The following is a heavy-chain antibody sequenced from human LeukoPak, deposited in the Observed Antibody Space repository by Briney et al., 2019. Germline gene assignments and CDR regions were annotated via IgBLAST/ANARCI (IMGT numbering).Heavy chain of an antibody. V-gene: IGHV3-48*03. D-gene: IGHD3-10*02. J-gene: IGHJ6*04. CDR1: GFTFSSYE. CDR2: ISSSGSTI. Sequence: QPGGSLRLSCAASGFTFSSYEMNWVRQAPGKGLEWVSYISSSGSTIYYADSVKGRFTISRDNAKNSLYLQMKSLRAEDTAVYYCAELGITMIGGVWGKGTTVTISS. CDR3: AELGITMIGGV.